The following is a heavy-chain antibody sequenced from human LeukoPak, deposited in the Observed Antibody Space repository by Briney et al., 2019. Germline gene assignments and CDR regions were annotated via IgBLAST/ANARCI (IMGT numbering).Heavy chain of an antibody. J-gene: IGHJ4*02. CDR2: ISGSGDST. Sequence: QPGGSLRLSCAASGFTFNNYAMSWVRQTPGKGLEWVSTISGSGDSTYYADSVKGRFTISRDNSKNTLYLEMSSLRAEDTAVYYCAKLYVVFDYWGPGTLVTVSS. D-gene: IGHD3-16*01. V-gene: IGHV3-23*01. CDR3: AKLYVVFDY. CDR1: GFTFNNYA.